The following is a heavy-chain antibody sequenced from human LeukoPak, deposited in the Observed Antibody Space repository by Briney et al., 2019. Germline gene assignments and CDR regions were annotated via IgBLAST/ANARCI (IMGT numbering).Heavy chain of an antibody. V-gene: IGHV4-59*03. CDR1: GGSISSYY. D-gene: IGHD2-2*01. CDR2: IYYSGNT. CDR3: AQGGYASGAYDY. Sequence: PSETLSLTCTVSGGSISSYYWSWIRQPPGKGLEWIGNIYYSGNTYYNPSLKSRVTISIDTSKNQFSLKQTSVTAADTAIYYCAQGGYASGAYDYWGQGSLVTVSS. J-gene: IGHJ4*02.